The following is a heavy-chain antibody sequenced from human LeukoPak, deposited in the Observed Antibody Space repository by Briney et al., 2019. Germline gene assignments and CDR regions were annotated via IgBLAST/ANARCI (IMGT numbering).Heavy chain of an antibody. J-gene: IGHJ4*02. CDR1: GFTFSSYG. CDR2: ISSSSGTI. D-gene: IGHD3-10*01. CDR3: ARDRGTITMVRGVINYYFDY. V-gene: IGHV3-48*01. Sequence: GGSLRLSCAPSGFTFSSYGMNWVRQAPGKGLEWVSYISSSSGTIYYTDSVKGRFTISRDNAKNSLYLQMNSLRAEDTAVYYCARDRGTITMVRGVINYYFDYWGQGTLVTVSS.